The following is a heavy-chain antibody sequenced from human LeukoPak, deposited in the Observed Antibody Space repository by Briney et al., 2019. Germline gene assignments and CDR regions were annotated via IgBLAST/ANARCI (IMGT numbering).Heavy chain of an antibody. D-gene: IGHD3-10*01. J-gene: IGHJ4*02. CDR1: GGSISSGDYY. Sequence: KTSQTLSLTCTVSGGSISSGDYYWSWIRQPPGKVLEWIGYIYYSGSTYYNPSLKSRVTISVDTSKNQFSLKLSSVTAADTAVYYCARAYYGPPFHYYFDYWGQGTLVTVSS. CDR2: IYYSGST. CDR3: ARAYYGPPFHYYFDY. V-gene: IGHV4-30-4*01.